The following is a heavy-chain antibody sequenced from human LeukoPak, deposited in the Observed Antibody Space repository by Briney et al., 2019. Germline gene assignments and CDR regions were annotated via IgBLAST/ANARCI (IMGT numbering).Heavy chain of an antibody. CDR3: ANDLRLGGRGPEN. V-gene: IGHV3-23*01. J-gene: IGHJ4*02. Sequence: PGGSLRLSCTASGFTFSSYGMSWVRQPPGKGLEWVSGIIGSGNSAYYADSVKGRFTISRDNSKNTLFLQMNSLRAEDTAVYYCANDLRLGGRGPENWGQGTLVTVSS. D-gene: IGHD3-16*01. CDR1: GFTFSSYG. CDR2: IIGSGNSA.